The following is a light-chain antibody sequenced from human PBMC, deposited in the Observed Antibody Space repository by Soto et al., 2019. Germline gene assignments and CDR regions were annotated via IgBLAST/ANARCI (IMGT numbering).Light chain of an antibody. CDR2: EVS. V-gene: IGLV2-8*01. CDR3: SSYAGSNNVV. Sequence: QSVLTQPPSASGSPGQSVTISCTGTSSDIGGYNYVCWYQQYPGKAPKLMIYEVSKRPSGVPDRFSGSKSGNTASLTVSGLQAEDEADYYCSSYAGSNNVVFGGGTKVTVL. CDR1: SSDIGGYNY. J-gene: IGLJ2*01.